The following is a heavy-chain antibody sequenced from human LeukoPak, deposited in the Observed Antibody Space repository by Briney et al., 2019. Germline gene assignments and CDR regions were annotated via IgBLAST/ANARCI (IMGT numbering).Heavy chain of an antibody. CDR3: AREVDTAMVPTDYYYYYMDV. D-gene: IGHD5-18*01. CDR1: GYTFTSYY. V-gene: IGHV1-46*01. Sequence: ASVKVSCKASGYTFTSYYMHWVRQAPGQGLEWMGIINPSGGSTSYAQKFQGRVTMTRDTSTSTVYMELSSLRSEDTAVYYCAREVDTAMVPTDYYYYYMDVWGKGTTVTVSS. CDR2: INPSGGST. J-gene: IGHJ6*03.